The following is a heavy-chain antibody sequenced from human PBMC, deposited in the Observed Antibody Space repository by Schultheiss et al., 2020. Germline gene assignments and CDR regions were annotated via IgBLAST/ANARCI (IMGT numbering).Heavy chain of an antibody. Sequence: SETLSLTCTVSGGSISSYYWSWIRQPPGKGLEWIGYIYYSGSTYYNPSLKSRVTISVDTSKNQFSLKLSSVTAADTAVYYCAREVHGGNSGLHYWGQGTLVTVSS. CDR1: GGSISSYY. CDR2: IYYSGST. D-gene: IGHD4-23*01. V-gene: IGHV4-59*06. CDR3: AREVHGGNSGLHY. J-gene: IGHJ4*02.